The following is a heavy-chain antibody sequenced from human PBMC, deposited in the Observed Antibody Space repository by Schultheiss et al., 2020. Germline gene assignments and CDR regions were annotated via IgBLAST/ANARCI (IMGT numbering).Heavy chain of an antibody. V-gene: IGHV3-15*01. D-gene: IGHD2-2*02. Sequence: GESLKISCAASGFTFSNAWMSWVRQAPGKGLEWVGRIKSKTDGGTTDYAAPVKGRFTISRDDSKNTLYLQMNSLRAEDTAVYYCAKGIVPAAIKGYYYGMDVWGQGTTVTVSS. CDR3: AKGIVPAAIKGYYYGMDV. J-gene: IGHJ6*02. CDR2: IKSKTDGGTT. CDR1: GFTFSNAW.